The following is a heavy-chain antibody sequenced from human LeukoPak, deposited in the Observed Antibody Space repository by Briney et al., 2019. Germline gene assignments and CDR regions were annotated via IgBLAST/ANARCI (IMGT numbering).Heavy chain of an antibody. Sequence: ASVKISCTASGYTFTSYDINWVRQATGQGLEWMGWVTPNSGNTGYAQKFQGRVTMTRNTSISTAYMELSSLRSEDTAVYYCARLYCSSTSCYFSRYHNWFDPWGQGTLVTVSS. CDR3: ARLYCSSTSCYFSRYHNWFDP. J-gene: IGHJ5*02. D-gene: IGHD2-2*01. V-gene: IGHV1-8*01. CDR1: GYTFTSYD. CDR2: VTPNSGNT.